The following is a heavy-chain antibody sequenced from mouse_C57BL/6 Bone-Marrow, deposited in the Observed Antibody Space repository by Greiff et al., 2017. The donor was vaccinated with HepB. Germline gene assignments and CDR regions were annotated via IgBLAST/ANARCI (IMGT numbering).Heavy chain of an antibody. J-gene: IGHJ3*01. Sequence: VQLQQPGAELVKPGASVKMSCKASGYTFTSYWITWVKQRPGQGLEWIGDIYPGSGSTNYNEKFKSKATLTVATSSSTAYMQLISLTSEDSAVYYCASPYYDYDLGETWFAYWGQGTLVTVSA. CDR1: GYTFTSYW. D-gene: IGHD2-4*01. CDR3: ASPYYDYDLGETWFAY. V-gene: IGHV1-55*01. CDR2: IYPGSGST.